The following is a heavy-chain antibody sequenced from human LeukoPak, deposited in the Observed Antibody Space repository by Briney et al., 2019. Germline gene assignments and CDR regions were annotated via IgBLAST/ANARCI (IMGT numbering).Heavy chain of an antibody. CDR1: VYSFTSYW. CDR3: ARHLLRDGSGSYYTPPLYYYYYGMDV. CDR2: IYPGNSDT. J-gene: IGHJ6*02. D-gene: IGHD3-10*01. Sequence: GDSLKISCKGSVYSFTSYWIGWPRQMRGKALEGLGIIYPGNSDTRYSPSFQGHVTISADKSISTDYLQWSSLKASDTAMYYCARHLLRDGSGSYYTPPLYYYYYGMDVWGQGTTVTVSS. V-gene: IGHV5-51*01.